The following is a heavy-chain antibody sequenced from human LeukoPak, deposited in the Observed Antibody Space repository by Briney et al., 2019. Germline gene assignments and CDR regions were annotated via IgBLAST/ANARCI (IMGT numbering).Heavy chain of an antibody. J-gene: IGHJ6*02. CDR3: ARGGYSSGWYLVGRYDYYYYGMDV. Sequence: ASVKVSCKASDYTFTSYGISWVRQAPGQGLEWMGWISAYNGNTNYAQKLQGRVTMTTDTSTSTAYMELRSLRSDDTAVYYCARGGYSSGWYLVGRYDYYYYGMDVWGQGTTVTVSS. CDR1: DYTFTSYG. CDR2: ISAYNGNT. D-gene: IGHD6-19*01. V-gene: IGHV1-18*01.